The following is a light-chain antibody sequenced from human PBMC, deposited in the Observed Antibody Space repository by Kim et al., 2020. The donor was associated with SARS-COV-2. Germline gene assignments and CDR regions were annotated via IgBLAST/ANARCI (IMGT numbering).Light chain of an antibody. J-gene: IGLJ2*01. V-gene: IGLV3-25*03. Sequence: PGQTARITCSGDALPKQYAYWYRQKPGQAPGLVIYKDSERPSGIPERFSGSSSGTTVTLTISGVQAEDEADYYCQSADSSGTYVVFGGGTQLTVL. CDR2: KDS. CDR1: ALPKQY. CDR3: QSADSSGTYVV.